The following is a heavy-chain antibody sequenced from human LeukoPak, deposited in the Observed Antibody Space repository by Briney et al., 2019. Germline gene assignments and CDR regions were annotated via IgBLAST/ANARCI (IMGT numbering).Heavy chain of an antibody. J-gene: IGHJ3*02. V-gene: IGHV3-13*04. Sequence: GGSLRLSCAASGFTFSSYDMHWVRQATGKGLEWVSAIGTAGDTYYSASVKDRFTTSRENAKNSLYLQMNSLKVGDTAVYYCARGRGWGTFDIWGQGTMVTV. CDR3: ARGRGWGTFDI. D-gene: IGHD3-10*01. CDR1: GFTFSSYD. CDR2: IGTAGDT.